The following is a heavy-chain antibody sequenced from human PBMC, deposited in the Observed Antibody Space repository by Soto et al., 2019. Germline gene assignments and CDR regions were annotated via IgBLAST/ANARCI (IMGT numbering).Heavy chain of an antibody. CDR1: GYTFTNFG. V-gene: IGHV1-18*01. CDR3: ARDRGVTTFGYYYYGMDV. J-gene: IGHJ6*02. CDR2: ISAYNGNT. D-gene: IGHD3-16*01. Sequence: GASVKVSCKASGYTFTNFGISWVRQAPGQGLEWMGWISAYNGNTNYAQKFQGRVTMTTDTSTSTAYMEVRSLRFDDTAVYYCARDRGVTTFGYYYYGMDVWGQGTTVT.